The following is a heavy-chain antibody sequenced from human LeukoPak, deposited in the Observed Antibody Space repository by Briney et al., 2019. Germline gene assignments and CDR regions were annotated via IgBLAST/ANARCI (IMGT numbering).Heavy chain of an antibody. J-gene: IGHJ4*02. CDR3: ASPTGPFDY. CDR2: ISSSSSTI. Sequence: GGSLRLSCAASGFTFSSYSMNWVRQAPGKGLEWVSYISSSSSTIYYADSVKGRFTISRDNAKNSLYLQMNSLRAEDTAVYYCASPTGPFDYWGQGTLVTVSS. V-gene: IGHV3-48*01. CDR1: GFTFSSYS.